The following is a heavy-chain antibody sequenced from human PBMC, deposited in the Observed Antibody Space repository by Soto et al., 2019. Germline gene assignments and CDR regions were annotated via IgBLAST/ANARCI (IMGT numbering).Heavy chain of an antibody. CDR1: GYTFTSYD. J-gene: IGHJ3*02. CDR3: ARRFTFGGVIVKRRAFDI. V-gene: IGHV1-8*01. Sequence: QVQLVQSGAEVKKPGASVKVSCKASGYTFTSYDINWVRQATGQGLEWMGWRNPNSGNTGYAQKFQGRVTMTRNTSISTAYMELRSLRSEDTAVYYCARRFTFGGVIVKRRAFDIWGQGTMVTVSS. D-gene: IGHD3-16*02. CDR2: RNPNSGNT.